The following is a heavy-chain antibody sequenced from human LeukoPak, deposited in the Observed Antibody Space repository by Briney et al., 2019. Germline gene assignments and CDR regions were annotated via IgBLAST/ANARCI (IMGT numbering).Heavy chain of an antibody. CDR3: ARTEVYYYDSSRRFDP. CDR1: GYTFTSYD. D-gene: IGHD3-22*01. V-gene: IGHV1-8*01. Sequence: GASVKVSCKASGYTFTSYDINWVRQATGQGLEWMGWMNPNSGNTGYAQKFQGRVTMTRNTSISTAYMELSSLRSDDTAVYYCARTEVYYYDSSRRFDPWGQGTLVTVSS. J-gene: IGHJ5*02. CDR2: MNPNSGNT.